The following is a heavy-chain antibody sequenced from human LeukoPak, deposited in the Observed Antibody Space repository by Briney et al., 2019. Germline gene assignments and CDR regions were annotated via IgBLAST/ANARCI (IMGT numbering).Heavy chain of an antibody. CDR2: IYYSGST. J-gene: IGHJ4*02. V-gene: IGHV4-61*08. CDR3: ARLGSSGYDLDY. D-gene: IGHD5-12*01. CDR1: GGSISSGGYY. Sequence: PSETLSLTCTVSGGSISSGGYYWSWIRQPPGKGLEWIGYIYYSGSTNYNPSLKSRVTMSVDTSKSQFHLRLTSVTAADTAVYYCARLGSSGYDLDYWGQGTLVTVSS.